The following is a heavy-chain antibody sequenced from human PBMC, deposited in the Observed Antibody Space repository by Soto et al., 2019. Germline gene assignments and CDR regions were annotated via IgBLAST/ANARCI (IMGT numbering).Heavy chain of an antibody. Sequence: EVQLLESGGGLVQPGGSLRLSCAASGFTFSSYAMSWVSQAPGKGLEWVSAISGSGGSTYYADSGKGRFTISRDNSKNTLYLQMNSLRSEDTAVYYCAKGSSGWYEIFDYGGQGTLVTVSS. V-gene: IGHV3-23*01. CDR3: AKGSSGWYEIFDY. J-gene: IGHJ4*02. D-gene: IGHD6-19*01. CDR1: GFTFSSYA. CDR2: ISGSGGST.